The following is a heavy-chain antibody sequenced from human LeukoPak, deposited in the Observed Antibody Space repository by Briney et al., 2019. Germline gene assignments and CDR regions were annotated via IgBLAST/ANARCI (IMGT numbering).Heavy chain of an antibody. CDR2: IYYSGST. CDR3: ARRVDMNWFDP. V-gene: IGHV4-4*02. J-gene: IGHJ5*02. D-gene: IGHD5-12*01. Sequence: SGTLSLTCAVSGGSISSSNWWSWVRQPPGKGLEWIGYIYYSGSTYYNPSLKSRVTISVDTSKNQFSLKLSSVTAADTAVYYCARRVDMNWFDPWGQGTLVTVSS. CDR1: GGSISSSNW.